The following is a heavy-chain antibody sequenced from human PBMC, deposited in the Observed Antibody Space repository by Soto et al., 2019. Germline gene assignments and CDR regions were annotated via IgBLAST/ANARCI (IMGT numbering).Heavy chain of an antibody. CDR3: TTDTPVEAFEI. D-gene: IGHD1-1*01. Sequence: QVQLVQSGAEVKKPGSSVKVSCKASGGTFRSNTVSWVRQAPGQGLEWMGRIIPMLGITTCTQKFQGRVTIRADRCTTTPYMFLRSLTYGDTAVYYCTTDTPVEAFEIWGQGTMVTVSS. CDR1: GGTFRSNT. J-gene: IGHJ3*02. V-gene: IGHV1-69*02. CDR2: IIPMLGIT.